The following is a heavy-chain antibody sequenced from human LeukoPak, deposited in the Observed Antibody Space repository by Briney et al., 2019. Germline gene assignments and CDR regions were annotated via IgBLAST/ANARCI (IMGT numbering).Heavy chain of an antibody. CDR2: IKKDASEK. V-gene: IGHV3-7*01. Sequence: GGSLRLSCATSGFMFSTYWMSWVRQAPGTGLEWVANIKKDASEKHYVDSVKGRFTISRDNAKNSLYLQMNGLRAEDTAVYYCTRLGETLDYWGQGTLVTVSS. CDR3: TRLGETLDY. J-gene: IGHJ4*02. CDR1: GFMFSTYW. D-gene: IGHD1-26*01.